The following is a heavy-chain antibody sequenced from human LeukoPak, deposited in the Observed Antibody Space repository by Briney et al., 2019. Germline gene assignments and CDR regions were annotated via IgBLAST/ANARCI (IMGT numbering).Heavy chain of an antibody. CDR2: ISADGGDI. D-gene: IGHD3-22*01. CDR3: AKDPPHSDRSIYSDNS. J-gene: IGHJ4*02. CDR1: GFTFSNNI. V-gene: IGHV3-23*01. Sequence: GGSLRLSCAASGFTFSNNIMNWVRQAPGKGLEWVSVISADGGDIYYADSVNGRFTISRDNSKNTLHLQMDSLRAEDTAVYYCAKDPPHSDRSIYSDNSWGQGTLVTVYS.